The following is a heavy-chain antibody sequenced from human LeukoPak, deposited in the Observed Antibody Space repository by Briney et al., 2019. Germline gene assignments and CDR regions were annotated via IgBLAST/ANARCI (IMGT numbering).Heavy chain of an antibody. CDR2: INPNNGGT. V-gene: IGHV1-2*02. Sequence: ASVKVSCKASGYTFTGHYIHWVRHAPGQGLEWMGWINPNNGGTNSAQKFQGRVTLTRDTSMSTAYMELSRLRSDDAAVYYCARSMAGTVDYWGQGTLVTVSS. J-gene: IGHJ4*02. CDR1: GYTFTGHY. CDR3: ARSMAGTVDY. D-gene: IGHD6-19*01.